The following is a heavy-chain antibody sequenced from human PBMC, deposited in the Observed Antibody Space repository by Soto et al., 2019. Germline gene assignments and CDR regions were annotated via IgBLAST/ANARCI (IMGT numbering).Heavy chain of an antibody. D-gene: IGHD3-22*01. CDR3: ARVRDYYDSSGYFRRAGFDY. J-gene: IGHJ4*02. CDR1: GGSISSGGYY. V-gene: IGHV4-31*03. Sequence: SSETLSLACTVSGGSISSGGYYWSWIRQHPGKSLEWIGYIYYSGSTYYNPSLKSRVTISVDTSKNQFSLKLSSVTAADTAVYYCARVRDYYDSSGYFRRAGFDYWGQGTLVTVSS. CDR2: IYYSGST.